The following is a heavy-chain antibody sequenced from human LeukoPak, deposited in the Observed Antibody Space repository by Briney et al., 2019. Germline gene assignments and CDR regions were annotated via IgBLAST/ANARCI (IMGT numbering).Heavy chain of an antibody. CDR2: ISSSSSYI. CDR1: GFTFSSYS. J-gene: IGHJ4*02. V-gene: IGHV3-21*01. D-gene: IGHD3-22*01. CDR3: ARVLVRAYDSSGYSDY. Sequence: GGSLRLSCAASGFTFSSYSMNWVRQAPGKGLEWVSSISSSSSYIYYADSVKGRFTISRDNAKNSLYLQMNSLRAEDTAVYYRARVLVRAYDSSGYSDYWGQGTLVTVSS.